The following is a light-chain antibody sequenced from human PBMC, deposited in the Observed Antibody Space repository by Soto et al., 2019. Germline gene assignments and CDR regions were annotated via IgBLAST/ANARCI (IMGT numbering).Light chain of an antibody. CDR1: QSVGTF. J-gene: IGKJ3*01. CDR3: QQRSASVS. Sequence: EIVLTQSPATLSLSPGERATLSCRASQSVGTFLAWYQQKTGQAPRLLIYEASDRASGIPSRFRGSGSGTYISLTIPSRDPEAFAVYSCQQRSASVSFGPGTTLDIK. CDR2: EAS. V-gene: IGKV3-11*01.